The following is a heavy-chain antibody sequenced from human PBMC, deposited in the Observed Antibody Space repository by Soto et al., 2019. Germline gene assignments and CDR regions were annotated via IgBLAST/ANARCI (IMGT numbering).Heavy chain of an antibody. Sequence: QVQLVQSGAEVKKPGSSVKVSCKASGGTFRSYSISWVRQAPGQGLEWMGGIIPIFVITNYAQKFQGRVTITADESTSTAYMELSSLGSDDTAVYYCARPDEGGYSSNHHYYYALDVWGQGTTVTV. CDR2: IIPIFVIT. J-gene: IGHJ6*02. D-gene: IGHD3-22*01. CDR1: GGTFRSYS. V-gene: IGHV1-69*01. CDR3: ARPDEGGYSSNHHYYYALDV.